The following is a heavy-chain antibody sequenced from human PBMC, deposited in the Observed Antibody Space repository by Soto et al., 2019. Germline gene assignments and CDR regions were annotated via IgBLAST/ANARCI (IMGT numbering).Heavy chain of an antibody. CDR3: AKAPSSDCNSGACSLRS. D-gene: IGHD2-21*01. Sequence: EVQLLESGGGLVQPVGSLRLSCAASGFTFSNYGMSWVRQAPGKGLEWVSSISGGNTFYAGSVKGRFTISRDNSKNTLYLQMNSLTAEDTAVYYCAKAPSSDCNSGACSLRSWGQGTLVTVSS. V-gene: IGHV3-23*01. J-gene: IGHJ5*02. CDR2: ISGGNT. CDR1: GFTFSNYG.